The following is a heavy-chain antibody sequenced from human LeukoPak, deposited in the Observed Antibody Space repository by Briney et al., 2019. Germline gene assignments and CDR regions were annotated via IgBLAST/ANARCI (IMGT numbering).Heavy chain of an antibody. CDR2: ISSSSSYI. Sequence: GGSLRLSCAASGFTFSSYAMSWVRQAPGKGLEWVSSISSSSSYIYYADSVKGRFTISRDNAKNSLYLQMNSLRAEDTAVYYCAREDAIPGYSSSWTDAFDIWGQGTMVTVSS. V-gene: IGHV3-21*01. D-gene: IGHD6-13*01. CDR3: AREDAIPGYSSSWTDAFDI. J-gene: IGHJ3*02. CDR1: GFTFSSYA.